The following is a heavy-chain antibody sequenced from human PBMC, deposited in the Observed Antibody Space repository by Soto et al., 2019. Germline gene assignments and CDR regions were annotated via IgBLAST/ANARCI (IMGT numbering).Heavy chain of an antibody. V-gene: IGHV4-31*03. CDR1: GDSISGGGHY. CDR3: ARLVYDTRLNYMYFDF. CDR2: VFHNGIT. J-gene: IGHJ4*02. Sequence: LSLTCTVSGDSISGGGHYCGWIRQHPGKGLEWVGYVFHNGITYYNPSLKSRVAISIDAPNNQFSLTLSSMTAADTAIYFCARLVYDTRLNYMYFDFWGQGALVTVS. D-gene: IGHD3-10*01.